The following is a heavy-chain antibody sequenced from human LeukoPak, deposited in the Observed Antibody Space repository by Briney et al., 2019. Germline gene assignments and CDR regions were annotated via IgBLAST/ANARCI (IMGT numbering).Heavy chain of an antibody. Sequence: GGSLRLSCAASGLTVNSKYMSWVRQAPGKGLEWVSIIYSGGSTNYADSVKGRFTISRDNAKNSLYLLMNSLRTEDTAVYYCAATYYYDGSGDYWGQGTLVTVPS. CDR3: AATYYYDGSGDY. CDR1: GLTVNSKY. V-gene: IGHV3-53*01. D-gene: IGHD3-22*01. CDR2: IYSGGST. J-gene: IGHJ4*02.